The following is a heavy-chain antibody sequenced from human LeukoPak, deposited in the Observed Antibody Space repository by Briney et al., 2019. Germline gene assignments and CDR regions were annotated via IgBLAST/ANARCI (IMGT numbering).Heavy chain of an antibody. J-gene: IGHJ6*03. D-gene: IGHD2-21*02. V-gene: IGHV5-51*01. Sequence: GESLKISCKGSGYSFTSYWIGWVRQLPGKGLEWMGIIYPGDSDTRYSTSFQGQVTISADKSISTAYLQWSSLKASDTAMYYCARLDCGGDCYSNYYYYYYMDVWGKGTTVTVSS. CDR1: GYSFTSYW. CDR2: IYPGDSDT. CDR3: ARLDCGGDCYSNYYYYYYMDV.